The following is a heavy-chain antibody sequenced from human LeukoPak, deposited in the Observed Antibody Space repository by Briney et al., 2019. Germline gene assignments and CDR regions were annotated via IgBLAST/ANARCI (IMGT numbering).Heavy chain of an antibody. CDR1: GFTVSSDY. V-gene: IGHV3-53*01. CDR2: IYSGGGT. D-gene: IGHD2-15*01. Sequence: GGSLTLSCAASGFTVSSDYMSWVRQAPGKGLEWVSVIYSGGGTYYADSVKGRFTISRDNSKNTLYLQMSSLRAEDTAVYYCARDCSGDNCYSRSDAFDIWGQGTMVTVSS. J-gene: IGHJ3*02. CDR3: ARDCSGDNCYSRSDAFDI.